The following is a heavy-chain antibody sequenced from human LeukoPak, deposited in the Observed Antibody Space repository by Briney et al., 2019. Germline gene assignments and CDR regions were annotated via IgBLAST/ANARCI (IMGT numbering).Heavy chain of an antibody. CDR3: AKDSPLTLGRHKYFDY. Sequence: PGGSLRLSCAASGFTFSSYGMHWVRQAPGKGLEWVAFIRYDGSNKYYADSVKGRFTIFRDNSKNTLYLQMNSLRAEDTAVYYCAKDSPLTLGRHKYFDYWGQGTPVTVSS. V-gene: IGHV3-30*02. J-gene: IGHJ4*02. CDR1: GFTFSSYG. CDR2: IRYDGSNK. D-gene: IGHD7-27*01.